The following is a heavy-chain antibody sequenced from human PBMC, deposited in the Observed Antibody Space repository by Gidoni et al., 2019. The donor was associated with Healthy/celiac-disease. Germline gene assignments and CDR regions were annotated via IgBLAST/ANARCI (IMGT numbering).Heavy chain of an antibody. CDR1: GFTFSSYS. D-gene: IGHD3-16*02. CDR2: ISSSSSYI. J-gene: IGHJ6*02. CDR3: ARDYPKGRYGMDV. V-gene: IGHV3-21*01. Sequence: EVQLVESGGGLVTPGGSLRLSCAASGFTFSSYSMNWVRQAPGKGLEWVSSISSSSSYIYYADSVKGRLTISRDNAKNSLYLQMNSLRAEDTAVYYCARDYPKGRYGMDVWGQGTTVTVSS.